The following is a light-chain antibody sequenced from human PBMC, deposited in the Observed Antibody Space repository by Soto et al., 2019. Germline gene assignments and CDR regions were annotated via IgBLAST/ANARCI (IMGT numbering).Light chain of an antibody. CDR1: QSVDSNF. V-gene: IGKV3-20*01. CDR2: GTS. CDR3: HQYDSSIT. Sequence: EIVLTQSPGTLSLSPGERGTLSCRASQSVDSNFLAWYQQRPGQPPRLLIYGTSRRATGIPDRFSGSGSGTDFTLTISRLGPEDIAVYFCHQYDSSITFGGGTKVEVK. J-gene: IGKJ4*01.